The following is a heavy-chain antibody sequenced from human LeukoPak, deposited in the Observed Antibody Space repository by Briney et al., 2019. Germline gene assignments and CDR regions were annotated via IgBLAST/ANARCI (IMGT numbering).Heavy chain of an antibody. CDR2: IKEDGSEK. J-gene: IGHJ3*02. Sequence: GGSLRLSCAASGLTFSSYWMSWVRQAPGKGLEWVANIKEDGSEKYYVDSLKGRFTISRDKAKNTLYLQMNSLRAEDTAVYYCAKERGPFDAFDIWGQGTMVTVSS. V-gene: IGHV3-7*01. CDR1: GLTFSSYW. CDR3: AKERGPFDAFDI.